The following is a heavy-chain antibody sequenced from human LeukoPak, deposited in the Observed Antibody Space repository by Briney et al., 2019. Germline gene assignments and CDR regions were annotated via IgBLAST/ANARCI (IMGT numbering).Heavy chain of an antibody. Sequence: GGTLRLSCAASGFTFSSYGMSWVRQAPGKGLEWVSAISGSGGSTYYADSVKGRFTISRYNSKNTLYLQMNSLRAEDTAVYYCAKDLITMDDYWGQGTLVTVSS. CDR1: GFTFSSYG. CDR3: AKDLITMDDY. CDR2: ISGSGGST. V-gene: IGHV3-23*01. J-gene: IGHJ4*02. D-gene: IGHD3-10*01.